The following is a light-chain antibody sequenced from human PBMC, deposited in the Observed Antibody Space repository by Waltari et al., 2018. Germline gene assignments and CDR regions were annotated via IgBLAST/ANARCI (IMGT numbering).Light chain of an antibody. V-gene: IGLV2-14*01. Sequence: QSALTQPASVSGSPGRSITSSCTGPSSAIGGYNYVTWYQQHPGNAPKLIVYDVSKRPSGVPNLFSGSKSGNTASLTISGLQAEDEADYYCSSYTSSSTFVVFGGGTKLTVL. CDR3: SSYTSSSTFVV. CDR2: DVS. CDR1: SSAIGGYNY. J-gene: IGLJ2*01.